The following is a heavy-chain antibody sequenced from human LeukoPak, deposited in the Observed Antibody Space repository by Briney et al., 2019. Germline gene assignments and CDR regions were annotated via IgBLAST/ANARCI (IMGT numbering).Heavy chain of an antibody. D-gene: IGHD3-10*01. V-gene: IGHV4-4*09. CDR2: IYASGST. J-gene: IGHJ4*02. Sequence: SETPSLTCTVSGGSISSYYWSWIRQPPGKGLEWIGYIYASGSTNYNPSLKSRVSISVDTSKNQFSLKLNSVTAADTAVYYCARSGGYSSPFAFWGQGSLVTVSS. CDR1: GGSISSYY. CDR3: ARSGGYSSPFAF.